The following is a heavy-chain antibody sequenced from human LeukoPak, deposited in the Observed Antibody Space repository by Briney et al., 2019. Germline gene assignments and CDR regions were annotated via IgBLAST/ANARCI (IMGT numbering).Heavy chain of an antibody. D-gene: IGHD2-15*01. J-gene: IGHJ4*02. CDR3: AKGGYCSGGSCYDDY. V-gene: IGHV3-23*01. CDR2: ISGSGGST. CDR1: GFTFSSYA. Sequence: GSLRLSCAASGFTFSSYAMHWVRQAPGKGLEWVSAISGSGGSTYYADSVKGRFTISRDNSKNTLYLQMNSLRAEDTALYYCAKGGYCSGGSCYDDYWGQGTLVTVSS.